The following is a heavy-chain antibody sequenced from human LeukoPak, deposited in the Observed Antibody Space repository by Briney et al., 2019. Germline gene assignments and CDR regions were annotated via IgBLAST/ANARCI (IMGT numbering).Heavy chain of an antibody. J-gene: IGHJ6*03. D-gene: IGHD2-2*01. CDR3: ARATTHIVVVPAARKLDHYYYMDV. CDR1: GGSFSGYY. Sequence: AETLSLTCAVYGGSFSGYYWSWIRQPPGKGLEWIGEIYHSGSTNYNPSLKSRVTKSVDTSKNQFSLKLRSVTDADTAVYCCARATTHIVVVPAARKLDHYYYMDVWGKGTPVTVSS. CDR2: IYHSGST. V-gene: IGHV4-34*01.